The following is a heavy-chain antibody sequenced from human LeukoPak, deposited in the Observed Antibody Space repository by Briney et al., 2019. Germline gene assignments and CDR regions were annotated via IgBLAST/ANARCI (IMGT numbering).Heavy chain of an antibody. CDR1: GFTFSSYS. CDR2: ISSSSSYI. Sequence: GGSLRLSCAASGFTFSSYSMNWVRQAPGKGLEWVSSISSSSSYIYYADSVKGRFTISRDNAKNSLYLQMNSLRAEDTAVYYYARGCSSTSCPFDYWGQGTLVTVSS. D-gene: IGHD2-2*01. V-gene: IGHV3-21*01. J-gene: IGHJ4*02. CDR3: ARGCSSTSCPFDY.